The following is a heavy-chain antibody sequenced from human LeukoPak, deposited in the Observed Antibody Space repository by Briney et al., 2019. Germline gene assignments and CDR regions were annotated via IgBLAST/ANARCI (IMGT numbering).Heavy chain of an antibody. CDR1: GFTFSSYE. D-gene: IGHD3-9*01. V-gene: IGHV3-48*03. CDR3: ARQRGDILTGYDMPRGFDY. J-gene: IGHJ4*02. CDR2: ISSSGSTI. Sequence: PGGSLRLSCAASGFTFSSYEMNWVRQAPGKGLEWVSYISSSGSTIYYADSVKGRFTISRDNAKNSLYLQMNSLRAEDTAVYYCARQRGDILTGYDMPRGFDYWGQGTLVTVSS.